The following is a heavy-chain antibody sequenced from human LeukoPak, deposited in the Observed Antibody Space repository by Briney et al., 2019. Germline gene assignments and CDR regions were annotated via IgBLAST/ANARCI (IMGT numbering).Heavy chain of an antibody. D-gene: IGHD1-26*01. CDR2: ISGSGSGT. Sequence: GGSLRLSCAASGFTFSSYAMSWVRQAPGEGLQWVSGISGSGSGTYYADSVRGRFTISRDNSKTTLYLQMNSLRADDTAVYYCAKGGPTGSNYFDFWGQGTLVTVSS. CDR3: AKGGPTGSNYFDF. V-gene: IGHV3-23*01. CDR1: GFTFSSYA. J-gene: IGHJ4*02.